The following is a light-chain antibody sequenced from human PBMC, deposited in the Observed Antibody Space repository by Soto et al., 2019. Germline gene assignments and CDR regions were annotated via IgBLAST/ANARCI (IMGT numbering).Light chain of an antibody. Sequence: QSALTQPRSVSGSPGQSVTISCTGTSSDVGGYNSVSWYQHHPGKAPKLIIYDVSKRPSGVPDHFSGSKSGNTASLTISGLQAEDEADYYCCSSAGGYTWVFGGGTKLTVL. CDR1: SSDVGGYNS. CDR2: DVS. CDR3: CSSAGGYTWV. V-gene: IGLV2-11*01. J-gene: IGLJ3*02.